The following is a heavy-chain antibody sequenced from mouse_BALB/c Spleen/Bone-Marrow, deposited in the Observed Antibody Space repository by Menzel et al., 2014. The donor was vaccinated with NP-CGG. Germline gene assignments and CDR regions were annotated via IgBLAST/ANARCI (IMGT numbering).Heavy chain of an antibody. CDR2: ISSGGSYT. D-gene: IGHD1-1*01. CDR3: PRDPFYYGSSYAMDY. Sequence: LQQSGGGLVKPGGSLKLSCAASGFTFSSYTMSWVRQTPEKRLEWVATISSGGSYTYYPDSVKGRFTISRDNAKNTLYLQMSSLKSEDTAMYYCPRDPFYYGSSYAMDYWGQGPSVTVSS. CDR1: GFTFSSYT. V-gene: IGHV5-6-4*01. J-gene: IGHJ4*01.